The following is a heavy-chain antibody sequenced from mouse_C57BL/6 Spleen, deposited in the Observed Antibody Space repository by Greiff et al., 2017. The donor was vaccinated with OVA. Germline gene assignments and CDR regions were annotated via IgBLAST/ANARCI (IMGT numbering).Heavy chain of an antibody. CDR3: ARENYGNYFDY. V-gene: IGHV5-6*01. D-gene: IGHD2-1*01. Sequence: EVKLMEPGGDLVKPGGSLKLSCAASGFTFSSYGMSWVRQTPDKRLEWVATISSGGSYTYYPDSVKGRFTISRDNAKNTLYLQMSSLKAEDTAMYYCARENYGNYFDYWGQGTTLTVSS. CDR2: ISSGGSYT. J-gene: IGHJ2*01. CDR1: GFTFSSYG.